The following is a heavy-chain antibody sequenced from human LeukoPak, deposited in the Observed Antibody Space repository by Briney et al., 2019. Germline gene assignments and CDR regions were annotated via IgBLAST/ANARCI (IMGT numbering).Heavy chain of an antibody. D-gene: IGHD1-26*01. Sequence: SVKVSCKASGGTFSSYAISWVRQAPGQGLEWMGGIIPIFGTANCAQKFQGRVTITTDESTSTAYMELSSLRSEDTAVYYCASIVVGATLDAFDIWGQGTMVTVSS. J-gene: IGHJ3*02. CDR3: ASIVVGATLDAFDI. CDR2: IIPIFGTA. CDR1: GGTFSSYA. V-gene: IGHV1-69*05.